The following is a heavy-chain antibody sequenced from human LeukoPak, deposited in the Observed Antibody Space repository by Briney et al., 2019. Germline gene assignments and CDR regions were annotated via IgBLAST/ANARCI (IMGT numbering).Heavy chain of an antibody. Sequence: GGSLRLSCAASGFTFSSYWMSWVRQAPGKGLEWVANIKQDGSEKYYVDSVKGRFTVSRDNAKNSLYLQMSSLRAEDTAVYYCARDTYDSSGYYAHLDYWGQGTLVTVSS. V-gene: IGHV3-7*01. D-gene: IGHD3-22*01. CDR2: IKQDGSEK. CDR1: GFTFSSYW. CDR3: ARDTYDSSGYYAHLDY. J-gene: IGHJ4*02.